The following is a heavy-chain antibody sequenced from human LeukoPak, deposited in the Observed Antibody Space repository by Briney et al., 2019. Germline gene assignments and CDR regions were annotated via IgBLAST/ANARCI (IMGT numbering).Heavy chain of an antibody. J-gene: IGHJ4*02. CDR2: ISGSGGST. CDR3: AKGQAGDY. CDR1: GFTFNSYA. V-gene: IGHV3-23*01. Sequence: PGGSLRLSCSASGFTFNSYAMIWLRPAPGKGLEWVSAISGSGGSTYYADSVKGRFTISRDNSKNTLYLQMNSLRAEDTAVYYCAKGQAGDYWGQGTLVTVSS.